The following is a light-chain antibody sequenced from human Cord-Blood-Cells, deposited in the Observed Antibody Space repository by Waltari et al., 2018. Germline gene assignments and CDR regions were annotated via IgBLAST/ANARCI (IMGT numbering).Light chain of an antibody. V-gene: IGKV1-5*01. CDR3: QQYNSYSRT. CDR1: QSLSSW. J-gene: IGKJ1*01. CDR2: DAS. Sequence: DLPMSQSPSTLSASVGARVTNTCRASQSLSSWLAWYQQKPGKAPKLRIYDASNMDSGVPPRFSGSVSGTEFTLTISSLQPDDFAIYFCQQYNSYSRTFGQGTKVEIK.